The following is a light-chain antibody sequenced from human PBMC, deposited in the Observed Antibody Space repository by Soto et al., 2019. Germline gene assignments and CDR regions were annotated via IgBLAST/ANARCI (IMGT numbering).Light chain of an antibody. CDR1: ESLLHGNGYNY. CDR3: MQALQTPFT. V-gene: IGKV2-28*01. Sequence: DIVMSQSPLSLPVTPGEPTSISCRSGESLLHGNGYNYLDWYLQKPGQSPQLLIYLGSTRASGVPDRFSGSGSGTDFTLKISRVEAEDVGVYFCMQALQTPFTFGPGTKVEIK. J-gene: IGKJ3*01. CDR2: LGS.